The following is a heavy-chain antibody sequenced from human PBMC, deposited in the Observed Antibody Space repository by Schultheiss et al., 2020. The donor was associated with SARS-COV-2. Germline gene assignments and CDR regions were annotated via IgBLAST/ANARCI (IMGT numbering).Heavy chain of an antibody. CDR1: GFSPSTSGVG. V-gene: IGHV2-5*01. J-gene: IGHJ6*02. D-gene: IGHD3-10*01. CDR2: FYWNDDN. Sequence: SGPTLVKPTQTPTLTFAFSGFSPSTSGVGVGWIRQPPGKALEWLALFYWNDDNRYSPSLKSRLTITKDTSKNPVVLTMTNMDPVDTATYYCAHFRWFGESSMDVWGQGSAITVSS. CDR3: AHFRWFGESSMDV.